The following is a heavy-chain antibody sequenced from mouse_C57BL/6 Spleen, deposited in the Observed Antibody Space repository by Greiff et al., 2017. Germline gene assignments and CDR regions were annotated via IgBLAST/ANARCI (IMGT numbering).Heavy chain of an antibody. CDR2: ISSGSSTI. V-gene: IGHV5-17*01. J-gene: IGHJ1*03. Sequence: EVKLMESGGGLVKPGGSLKLSCAASGFTFSDYGMHWVRQAPEKGLEWVAYISSGSSTIYYADTVKGRFTISRDNAKNTLFLQMTSLRSEDTAMYYCARILITTVVDWYFDVWGTGTTVTVSS. CDR1: GFTFSDYG. D-gene: IGHD1-1*01. CDR3: ARILITTVVDWYFDV.